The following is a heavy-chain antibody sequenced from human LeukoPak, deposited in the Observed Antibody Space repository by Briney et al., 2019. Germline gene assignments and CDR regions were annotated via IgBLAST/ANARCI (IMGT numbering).Heavy chain of an antibody. D-gene: IGHD3-10*01. CDR3: AKDKWFGEFGPDY. J-gene: IGHJ4*02. CDR1: GFTFRSYA. V-gene: IGHV3-23*01. Sequence: GGSLRPSCAASGFTFRSYAMSWVRQAPGKGLEWVSATSGRGTRTYYADSVKGRFNISRDNSKNTLYLQMNSLRAEDTAVYYCAKDKWFGEFGPDYWGQGTLVTVSS. CDR2: TSGRGTRT.